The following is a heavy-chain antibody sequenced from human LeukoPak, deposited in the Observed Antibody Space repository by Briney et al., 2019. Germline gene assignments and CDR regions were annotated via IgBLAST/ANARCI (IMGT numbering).Heavy chain of an antibody. CDR1: GFTFSTSP. J-gene: IGHJ4*02. CDR2: IGSTGGDT. V-gene: IGHV3-64D*09. Sequence: GGSLRLSCSASGFTFSTSPMHWVRQAPGKGLEYVSAIGSTGGDTYYADSVKGRFAISRDNSKNTVYLQMSSLRPEDTAIYYCKSSPTSRIDSWGQGTLVTVS. CDR3: KSSPTSRIDS. D-gene: IGHD6-13*01.